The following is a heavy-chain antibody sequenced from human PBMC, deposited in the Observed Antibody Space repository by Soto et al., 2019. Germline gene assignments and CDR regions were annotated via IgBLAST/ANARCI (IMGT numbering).Heavy chain of an antibody. CDR2: ISGSGGRA. CDR1: GFTFSSYA. V-gene: IGHV3-23*01. Sequence: GGSLRLSCAASGFTFSSYAMSWVRQAPGKGLEWVSAISGSGGRAYYADSVKGRFTISRDNSKNTLYLQMNSLRAEDTAVHYCAKDRGSGSGGWPRFDPWGQGTLVTVSS. J-gene: IGHJ5*02. CDR3: AKDRGSGSGGWPRFDP. D-gene: IGHD6-19*01.